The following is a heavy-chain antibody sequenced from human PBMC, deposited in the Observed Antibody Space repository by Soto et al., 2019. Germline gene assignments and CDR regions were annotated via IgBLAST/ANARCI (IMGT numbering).Heavy chain of an antibody. CDR1: GGTFSSYA. D-gene: IGHD2-21*01. V-gene: IGHV1-69*13. CDR3: ARLRVDSGGYHFDI. J-gene: IGHJ4*02. CDR2: IIPIFGTA. Sequence: VASVKVSCKASGGTFSSYAISWVRQAPGQGLEWMGGIIPIFGTANYAQKFQGRVTITADESTSTAYMELSSLRSADTATYYCARLRVDSGGYHFDIWGQGTLVTVSS.